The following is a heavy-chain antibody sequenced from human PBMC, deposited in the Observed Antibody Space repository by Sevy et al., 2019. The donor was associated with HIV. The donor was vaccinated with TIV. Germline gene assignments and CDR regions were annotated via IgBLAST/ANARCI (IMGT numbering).Heavy chain of an antibody. CDR1: GFTFSFYT. Sequence: GGSLRLSCVASGFTFSFYTMHWVRQAPGKGREWVAAVSYDGRNKYYADSVKGRFAISRDNSNNALFLQMNTLRGEDTAVYYCARELGVAGPEEFDYWGQGTLVTVSS. CDR2: VSYDGRNK. CDR3: ARELGVAGPEEFDY. J-gene: IGHJ4*02. D-gene: IGHD6-19*01. V-gene: IGHV3-30*09.